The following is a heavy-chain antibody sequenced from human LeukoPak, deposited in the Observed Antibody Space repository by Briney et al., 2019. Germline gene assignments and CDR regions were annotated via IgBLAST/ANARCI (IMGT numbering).Heavy chain of an antibody. CDR1: GYTFSNYG. D-gene: IGHD6-13*01. Sequence: ASVKVSCKASGYTFSNYGISWVRQAPGQGLEWMGWMNPNSGNTGYAQKFQGRVTITRNTSISTAYMELSSLRSEDTAVYYCARAIPVKSSSWQNPPLYYFDYWGQGTLVTVSS. CDR2: MNPNSGNT. CDR3: ARAIPVKSSSWQNPPLYYFDY. J-gene: IGHJ4*02. V-gene: IGHV1-8*03.